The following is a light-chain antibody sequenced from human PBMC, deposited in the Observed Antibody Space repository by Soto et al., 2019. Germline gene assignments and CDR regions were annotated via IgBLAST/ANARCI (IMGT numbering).Light chain of an antibody. CDR2: DAS. CDR3: QQHGTLPLT. Sequence: AIQLTQSPSSLSASTGDRVAISCRASQGIKSALVWYQQKPGKSPKLLGYDASSLEGGVPSRFSGSGYGTDFTLTITSLQPEDLATYYCQQHGTLPLTFGGGTKVEIK. V-gene: IGKV1-13*02. CDR1: QGIKSA. J-gene: IGKJ4*01.